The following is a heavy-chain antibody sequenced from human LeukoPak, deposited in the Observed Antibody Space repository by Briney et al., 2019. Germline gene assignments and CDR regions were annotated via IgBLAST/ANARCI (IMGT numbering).Heavy chain of an antibody. Sequence: PSETLSLTCAVYGGSFSGYYWSWIRQPPGKGLEWIGEINHSGSTNYNPSLKSRVTISVDTSKNQFSLKLSSVTAADTAVYYCARALPPPADYWGQGTLVTVSS. J-gene: IGHJ4*02. CDR1: GGSFSGYY. CDR2: INHSGST. CDR3: ARALPPPADY. D-gene: IGHD2-15*01. V-gene: IGHV4-34*01.